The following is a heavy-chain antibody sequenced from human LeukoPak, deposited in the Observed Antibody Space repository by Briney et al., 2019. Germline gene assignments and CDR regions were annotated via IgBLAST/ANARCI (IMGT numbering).Heavy chain of an antibody. D-gene: IGHD2-21*01. Sequence: ASVTVSYKPSVLTFRDYFDHWVRQAPGKGLEWMGRVDPEDGKTLYLQQFRRRVTITADPSADTDYLDLSGLKSEHPAVYYYATVVGWRAYDHWGQGTLVTVSS. CDR2: VDPEDGKT. CDR3: ATVVGWRAYDH. CDR1: VLTFRDYF. V-gene: IGHV1-69-2*01. J-gene: IGHJ4*02.